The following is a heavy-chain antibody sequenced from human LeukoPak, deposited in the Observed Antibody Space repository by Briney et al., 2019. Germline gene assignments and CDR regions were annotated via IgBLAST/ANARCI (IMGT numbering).Heavy chain of an antibody. V-gene: IGHV4-59*01. D-gene: IGHD3-16*02. CDR3: ARGFRSASFDY. CDR1: GGSISSYY. Sequence: SETLSLTCTVSGGSISSYYWSWIRQPPGKGLEWIGYIYYSGSTNYNPSLKSRVTISVDTSKNQFSLKLSSVTAADTAVYYCARGFRSASFDYWGQGTLVTVSS. J-gene: IGHJ4*02. CDR2: IYYSGST.